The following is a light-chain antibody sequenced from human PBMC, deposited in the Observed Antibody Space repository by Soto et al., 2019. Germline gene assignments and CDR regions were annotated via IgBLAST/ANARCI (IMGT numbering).Light chain of an antibody. CDR2: DVT. CDR3: SSYTSSSTVV. CDR1: SSDIGGYNY. V-gene: IGLV2-14*01. Sequence: QSVLTQPASVSGSPGQSITISCTGTSSDIGGYNYVSWYQQHPGNAPKLIIYDVTNRPSGVSNRFSGSKSGDTASLTISGLLAEDEADYYCSSYTSSSTVVFGGGTKLTVL. J-gene: IGLJ2*01.